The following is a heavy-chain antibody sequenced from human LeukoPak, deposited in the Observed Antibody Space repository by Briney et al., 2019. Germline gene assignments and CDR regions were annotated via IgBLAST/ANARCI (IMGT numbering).Heavy chain of an antibody. Sequence: PSETLSLTCAVSGGSISSGGYSWSWIRQPPGKGLEWIGYIYHSGSTYYNPSLKSRVTISVDRSKNQFSLKLSSVTAADTAVYYCARSPPLYYDSSGYYLSGAFDIWGQGTMVTVSS. D-gene: IGHD3-22*01. CDR1: GGSISSGGYS. CDR3: ARSPPLYYDSSGYYLSGAFDI. J-gene: IGHJ3*02. CDR2: IYHSGST. V-gene: IGHV4-30-2*01.